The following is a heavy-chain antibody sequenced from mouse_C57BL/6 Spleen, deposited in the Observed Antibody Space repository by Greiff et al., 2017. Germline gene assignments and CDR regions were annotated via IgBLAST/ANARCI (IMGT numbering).Heavy chain of an antibody. CDR1: GYSITSGYD. Sequence: VQLQQSGPGMVKPSQSLSLTCTVTGYSITSGYDWHWIRHFPGNKLEWMGYISYSGSTNYNPSLKSRISITHDTSKNHFFLKLNSVTTEDTATYYCASERSGTGFAYWGQGTLVTVSA. D-gene: IGHD4-1*01. J-gene: IGHJ3*01. CDR2: ISYSGST. V-gene: IGHV3-1*01. CDR3: ASERSGTGFAY.